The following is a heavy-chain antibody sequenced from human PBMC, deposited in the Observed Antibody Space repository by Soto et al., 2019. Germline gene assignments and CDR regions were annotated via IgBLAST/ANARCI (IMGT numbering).Heavy chain of an antibody. CDR3: ARDRVAAAADYYYYYGMDV. V-gene: IGHV1-18*04. J-gene: IGHJ6*02. Sequence: ASVKVSCKASGYTFTSYGISWVRQAPGQGLEWMGWISAYNGNTNYAQKFQGRVTITADESTSTAYMELSSLRSEDTAVYYCARDRVAAAADYYYYYGMDVWGQGTTVTVSS. CDR1: GYTFTSYG. D-gene: IGHD6-13*01. CDR2: ISAYNGNT.